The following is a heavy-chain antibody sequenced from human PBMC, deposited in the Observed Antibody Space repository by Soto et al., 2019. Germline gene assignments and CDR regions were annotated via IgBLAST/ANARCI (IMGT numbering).Heavy chain of an antibody. CDR2: IIPNTGVT. CDR1: GSSVSSYA. J-gene: IGHJ4*02. V-gene: IGHV1-2*02. CDR3: ARNFYYLDY. Sequence: ASVNGSYKPSGSSVSSYAISWVRQAPGQGLEWMGWIIPNTGVTGYPQNFQGRVTMTWDTSISTAYLDLSRLTSDDTAVYYCARNFYYLDYWGQGTPVTVSS. D-gene: IGHD1-7*01.